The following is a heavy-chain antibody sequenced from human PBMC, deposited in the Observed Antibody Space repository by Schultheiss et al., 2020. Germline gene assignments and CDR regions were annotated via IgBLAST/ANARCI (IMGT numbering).Heavy chain of an antibody. V-gene: IGHV1-69*13. CDR2: IIPIFGTA. CDR3: ARSLANEPAARGWFDP. J-gene: IGHJ5*02. Sequence: SVKVSCKASGGTFSSYAISWVRQAPGQGLEWMGGIIPIFGTANYAQKFQGRVTITADESTSTAYMELSSLRSEDTAVYYCARSLANEPAARGWFDPWGQGTLVTVSS. CDR1: GGTFSSYA. D-gene: IGHD2-2*01.